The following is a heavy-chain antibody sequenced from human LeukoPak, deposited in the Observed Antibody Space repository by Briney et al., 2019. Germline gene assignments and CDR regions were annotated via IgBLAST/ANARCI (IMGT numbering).Heavy chain of an antibody. CDR1: GFTFSNYY. CDR2: ISSGSSYI. J-gene: IGHJ4*02. Sequence: PGGSLRLSCAASGFTFSNYYMNWVRQAPGKGREWVSSISSGSSYIYYADSLKGRFTISRDNAKNSLYLQMNSLRAEDTAVYYCATGVRGYNSALDYWGQGTLVTVSP. CDR3: ATGVRGYNSALDY. D-gene: IGHD6-19*01. V-gene: IGHV3-21*01.